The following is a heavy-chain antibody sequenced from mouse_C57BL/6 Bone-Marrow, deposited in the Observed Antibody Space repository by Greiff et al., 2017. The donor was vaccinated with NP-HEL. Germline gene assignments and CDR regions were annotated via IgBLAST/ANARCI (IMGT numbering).Heavy chain of an antibody. J-gene: IGHJ3*01. CDR1: GFTFSSYG. V-gene: IGHV5-6*01. CDR3: AGPYDDDVAWFAY. D-gene: IGHD2-4*01. Sequence: EVKVVESGGDLVKPGGSLKLSCAASGFTFSSYGMSWVRQTPDKRLEWVATISSGGSYTYYPDSVKGRFTISRDNAKNTLYLQMSSLKSEDTAMYYCAGPYDDDVAWFAYWGQGTLVTVSA. CDR2: ISSGGSYT.